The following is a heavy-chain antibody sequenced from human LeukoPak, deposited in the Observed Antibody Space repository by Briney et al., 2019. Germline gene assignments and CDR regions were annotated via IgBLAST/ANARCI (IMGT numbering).Heavy chain of an antibody. D-gene: IGHD5-24*01. CDR1: GYTFTGYY. CDR3: ARDPRKINAFDI. V-gene: IGHV1-2*02. Sequence: ASVKVSYKASGYTFTGYYMHWVRQAPGQGLEWMGWINPNSGGTNYAQKFQGRVTMTRDTSISTAYMELSRLRSDDTAVYYCARDPRKINAFDIWGQGTMGTVSS. J-gene: IGHJ3*02. CDR2: INPNSGGT.